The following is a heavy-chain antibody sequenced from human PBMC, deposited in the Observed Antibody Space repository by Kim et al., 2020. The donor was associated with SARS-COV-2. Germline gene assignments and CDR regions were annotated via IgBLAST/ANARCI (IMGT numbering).Heavy chain of an antibody. CDR3: ATGLVGARGAFDL. J-gene: IGHJ3*01. Sequence: GGSLRLSCAVSGIRFSDHYMDWVRQAPGKGLEWVGRSENKPNSFTRQYAASVKGRFTISRDDSANSLYLQMNSLVTEDTAVYYCATGLVGARGAFDLWGQGTILTVSS. V-gene: IGHV3-72*01. CDR2: SENKPNSFTR. CDR1: GIRFSDHY. D-gene: IGHD1-26*01.